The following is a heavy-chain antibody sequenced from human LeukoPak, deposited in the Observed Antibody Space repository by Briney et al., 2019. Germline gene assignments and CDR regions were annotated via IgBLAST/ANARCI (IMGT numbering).Heavy chain of an antibody. D-gene: IGHD2-15*01. V-gene: IGHV3-23*01. CDR3: AKDSCSGGSCYSPY. CDR2: ISGSGGTT. Sequence: PGGSLRLSCAASGFTFSSYAMSWVRQAPGKGLEWVSAISGSGGTTYYADSVKGRFTISRDNSKNTLYLQVNSLRAEDTAVYYCAKDSCSGGSCYSPYWGQGTLVTVSS. J-gene: IGHJ4*02. CDR1: GFTFSSYA.